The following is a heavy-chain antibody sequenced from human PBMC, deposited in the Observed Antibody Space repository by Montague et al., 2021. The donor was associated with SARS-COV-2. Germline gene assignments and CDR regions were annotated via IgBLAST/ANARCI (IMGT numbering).Heavy chain of an antibody. CDR3: ARAQMAVTEYYPDY. V-gene: IGHV4-39*01. D-gene: IGHD2/OR15-2a*01. J-gene: IGHJ4*02. Sequence: SETLSLTCSVSGGSISRSSHYWARIRQPPGRRLEWIGTIYYSGTTLYHPSLKSRITMSVDTSDNQFSLQLNSVSATDTAIYYCARAQMAVTEYYPDYWGQGILVTVSS. CDR1: GGSISRSSHY. CDR2: IYYSGTT.